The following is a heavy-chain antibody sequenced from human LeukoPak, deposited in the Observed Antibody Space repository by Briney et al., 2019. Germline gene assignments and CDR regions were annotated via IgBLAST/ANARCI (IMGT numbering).Heavy chain of an antibody. CDR3: AKDFRGYSYGDYYYYYGMDV. D-gene: IGHD5-18*01. CDR2: ISYDGSNK. Sequence: GRSLRLSCAASGFTFSSYGMHWVRQAPGKGLEWVAVISYDGSNKYYADSVKGRFTISRDNSKNTLYLQMNSLRAEDTAVYYCAKDFRGYSYGDYYYYYGMDVWGQGTTVTVSS. J-gene: IGHJ6*02. V-gene: IGHV3-30*18. CDR1: GFTFSSYG.